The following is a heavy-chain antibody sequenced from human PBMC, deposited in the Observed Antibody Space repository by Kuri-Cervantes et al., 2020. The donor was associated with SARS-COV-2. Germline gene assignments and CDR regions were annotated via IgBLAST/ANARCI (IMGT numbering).Heavy chain of an antibody. J-gene: IGHJ3*01. Sequence: SETLSLTCTASAGSISSSSYYWGWIRQPPGKGLEWIGSMYYSGSAFYNPSLKSRVTISVDTSKNQFSLKLSSVTAADTAVYHCARDDPNYFDSRGYSFTVAFALWGQGTMVTVSS. CDR3: ARDDPNYFDSRGYSFTVAFAL. CDR2: MYYSGSA. D-gene: IGHD3-22*01. CDR1: AGSISSSSYY. V-gene: IGHV4-39*02.